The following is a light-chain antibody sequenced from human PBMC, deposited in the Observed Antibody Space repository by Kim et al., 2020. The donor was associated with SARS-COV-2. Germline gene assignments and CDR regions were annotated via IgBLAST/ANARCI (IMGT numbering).Light chain of an antibody. CDR2: EVS. CDR1: SSDVGAYNY. J-gene: IGLJ3*02. CDR3: SSYAGRTNRV. V-gene: IGLV2-8*01. Sequence: GQFVNISCTGPSSDVGAYNYLCCEQLQPGEAPKLMFYEVSKRPSGVPGRFSGSKSGDAASLTVAVHQAEDEADYCCSSYAGRTNRVFGGGTQLTVL.